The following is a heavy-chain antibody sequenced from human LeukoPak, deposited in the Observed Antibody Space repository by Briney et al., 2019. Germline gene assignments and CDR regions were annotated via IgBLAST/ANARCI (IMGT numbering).Heavy chain of an antibody. V-gene: IGHV1-69*13. Sequence: SVKVSCKASGGTFSSYAISWVRQAPGQGLERMGGIIPIFGTANYAQKFQGRVTITADESTSTAYMEVSSLRSEDTAVYYCARARSPSSGYLLRDHNWFDPWGQGTLVTVSS. D-gene: IGHD3-22*01. CDR1: GGTFSSYA. J-gene: IGHJ5*02. CDR2: IIPIFGTA. CDR3: ARARSPSSGYLLRDHNWFDP.